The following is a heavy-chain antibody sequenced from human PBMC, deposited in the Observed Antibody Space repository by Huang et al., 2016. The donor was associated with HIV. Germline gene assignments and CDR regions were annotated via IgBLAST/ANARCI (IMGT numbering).Heavy chain of an antibody. D-gene: IGHD3-22*01. J-gene: IGHJ4*02. V-gene: IGHV3-30*18. CDR2: ISKDGSEK. CDR1: GFTFSSYG. Sequence: QVQLVESGGGVVQPGRSLRLSCAASGFTFSSYGMHWARQAPGKGLDLVVIISKDGSEKSYADSVKGRFTISRDNSKNTLYLQMNSLRVEDTTVYYCAKGTYDSSGRHSGFDYWGQGTLVTVSS. CDR3: AKGTYDSSGRHSGFDY.